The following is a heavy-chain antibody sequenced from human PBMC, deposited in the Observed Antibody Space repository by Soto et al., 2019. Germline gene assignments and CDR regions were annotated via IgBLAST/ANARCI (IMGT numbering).Heavy chain of an antibody. CDR1: GFTFSDYY. CDR3: ASNSNYSREYYYYYMDV. D-gene: IGHD4-4*01. J-gene: IGHJ6*03. V-gene: IGHV3-11*01. CDR2: ISSSGSTI. Sequence: GGSLRLSCAASGFTFSDYYMSWIRQAPGKGLEWVSYISSSGSTIYYADSVKGRFTISRDNAKNSLYLQMNSLRAEDTAVYYCASNSNYSREYYYYYMDVWGKGTTVTVSS.